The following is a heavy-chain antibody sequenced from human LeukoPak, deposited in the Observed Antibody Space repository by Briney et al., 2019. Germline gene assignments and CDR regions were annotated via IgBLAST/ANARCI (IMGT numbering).Heavy chain of an antibody. V-gene: IGHV3-74*01. CDR3: TRRPVAATPDYFDY. D-gene: IGHD2-15*01. Sequence: PGGSLRLSCAASGFTFSSHWMHWVRQAPGKGLVWVSRINSDGRSISYADSVKGRFTISRDNAKNTLYLQMNSLRAEDTAVYYCTRRPVAATPDYFDYWGQGTLVTVSS. CDR1: GFTFSSHW. J-gene: IGHJ4*02. CDR2: INSDGRSI.